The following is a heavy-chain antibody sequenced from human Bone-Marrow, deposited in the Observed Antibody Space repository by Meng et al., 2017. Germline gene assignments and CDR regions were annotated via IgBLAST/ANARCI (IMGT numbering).Heavy chain of an antibody. J-gene: IGHJ4*02. CDR1: GVTFSNAW. CDR3: TWDDKAVSDY. CDR2: IKSKTDGGTT. Sequence: VQRVETWGGLVMPGGSLSFSCSAYGVTFSNAWMSWVRQAPGKRLEWVGRIKSKTDGGTTDYTAPVKGRFTISRDDSKSTLYLLMSGLRIDDTGVYYCTWDDKAVSDYWGQGTLVTVSS. V-gene: IGHV3-15*01. D-gene: IGHD3-9*01.